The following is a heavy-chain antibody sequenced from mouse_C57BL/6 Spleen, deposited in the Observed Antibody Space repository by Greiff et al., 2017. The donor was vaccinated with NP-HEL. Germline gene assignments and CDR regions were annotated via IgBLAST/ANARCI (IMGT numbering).Heavy chain of an antibody. V-gene: IGHV6-6*01. CDR3: TAYYSSYDRFAY. J-gene: IGHJ3*01. CDR2: IRNKANNHAT. CDR1: GFTFSDAW. Sequence: EVQLVESGGGLVQPGGSMKLSCAASGFTFSDAWMAWVRQSPEKGLEWVAEIRNKANNHATYYAESVKGRFTISRDDSKRSVYLQMNSLRAEDTGIYYCTAYYSSYDRFAYWGQGTLVTVSA. D-gene: IGHD2-5*01.